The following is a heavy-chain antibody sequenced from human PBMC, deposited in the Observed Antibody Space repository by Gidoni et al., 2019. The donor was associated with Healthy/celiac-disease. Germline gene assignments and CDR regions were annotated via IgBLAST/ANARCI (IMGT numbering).Heavy chain of an antibody. V-gene: IGHV3-15*01. CDR1: GFTFGTAW. J-gene: IGHJ4*02. CDR2: IKSKTDGGTT. D-gene: IGHD6-19*01. CDR3: TTGLSLQWLVTPRNEFDY. Sequence: EVQLVESGGGLVKPGGSLRLSCAASGFTFGTAWMSWVRQAPGKGLEWVGRIKSKTDGGTTDYAAPVKGRFTISRDDSKNTLYLQMNSLKTEDTAVYYCTTGLSLQWLVTPRNEFDYWGQGTLVTVSS.